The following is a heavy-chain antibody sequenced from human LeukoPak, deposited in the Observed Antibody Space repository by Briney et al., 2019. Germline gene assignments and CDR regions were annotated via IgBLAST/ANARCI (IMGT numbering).Heavy chain of an antibody. Sequence: PSETLSLTCTVSDYSISNTYYWGWIRQPPGKGLEWIGNIHHSGITNYNPSLKSRVSISMDTSKNQFSLKLSSVTAADTAVYYCASRSPYFDYWGQGTLVTVSS. CDR2: IHHSGIT. V-gene: IGHV4-38-2*02. CDR1: DYSISNTYY. CDR3: ASRSPYFDY. J-gene: IGHJ4*02.